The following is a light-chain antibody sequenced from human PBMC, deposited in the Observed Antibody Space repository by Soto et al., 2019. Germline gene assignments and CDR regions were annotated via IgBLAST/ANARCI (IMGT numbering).Light chain of an antibody. CDR2: DVT. Sequence: QSALTQPPSASGSPGQSVTISCTRTSSDVGGYNYVSWYQQHPGKVPKLMIYDVTTRPSGVPDRFSASKSGNTASLTVSGLQVEDEADYYCSSYVGGDKLVFGGGTKLTVL. J-gene: IGLJ2*01. CDR1: SSDVGGYNY. CDR3: SSYVGGDKLV. V-gene: IGLV2-8*01.